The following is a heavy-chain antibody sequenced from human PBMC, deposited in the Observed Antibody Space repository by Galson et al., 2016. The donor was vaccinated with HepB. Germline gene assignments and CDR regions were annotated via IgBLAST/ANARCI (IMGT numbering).Heavy chain of an antibody. CDR3: ARAGGDYSDYVYYYYFGMDV. J-gene: IGHJ6*02. CDR1: GYTFTTYA. V-gene: IGHV1-3*01. D-gene: IGHD4-11*01. Sequence: SVKVSCKASGYTFTTYALNWVRQAPGQRLEWMGWINPGNGNTEYLQRFQGRVTITRDTSASTAYMDLSSLSSEDTAVYYCARAGGDYSDYVYYYYFGMDVWGQGTTVTVSS. CDR2: INPGNGNT.